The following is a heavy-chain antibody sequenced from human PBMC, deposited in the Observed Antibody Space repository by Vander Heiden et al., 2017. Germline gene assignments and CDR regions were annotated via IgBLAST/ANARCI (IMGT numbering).Heavy chain of an antibody. J-gene: IGHJ4*02. D-gene: IGHD3-3*01. V-gene: IGHV4-39*01. CDR3: ARGITIFGVVIPFDY. CDR2: IYYSGST. Sequence: LQLQESGPGLVKPSETLSRTCTVSGGSLSSSSYYWGWIRQPPGKGLEWIGSIYYSGSTYYNPSLKSRVTISVDTSKNQFSLKLSSVTAADTAVYYCARGITIFGVVIPFDYWGQGTLVTVSS. CDR1: GGSLSSSSYY.